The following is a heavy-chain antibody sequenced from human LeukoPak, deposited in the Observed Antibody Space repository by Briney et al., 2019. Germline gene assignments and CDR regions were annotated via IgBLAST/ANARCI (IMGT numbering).Heavy chain of an antibody. CDR2: IKQDGSEK. CDR1: GFTFSSYW. Sequence: GGSLRLSCAASGFTFSSYWMSWVRQAPGKGLEWVANIKQDGSEKYYVDSVKGRFTISRDNAKNSLYLQMNSLRAEDTAVYYCAKDPVVVPAEWFDPWGQGTLVTVSS. J-gene: IGHJ5*02. CDR3: AKDPVVVPAEWFDP. D-gene: IGHD2-2*01. V-gene: IGHV3-7*03.